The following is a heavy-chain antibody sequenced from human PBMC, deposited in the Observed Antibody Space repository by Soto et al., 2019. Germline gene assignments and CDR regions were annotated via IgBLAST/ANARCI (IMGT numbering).Heavy chain of an antibody. Sequence: PGGSLRLSCAASGFTFSDYYMSWIRQAPGKGLEWVSYISSSSSYTNYADSVKGRFTISRDNAKNSLYLQMNSLRAEDTAVYYCARANDYYDSSGPTGPFDYWGQGTLVTVSS. D-gene: IGHD3-22*01. CDR2: ISSSSSYT. V-gene: IGHV3-11*06. CDR1: GFTFSDYY. CDR3: ARANDYYDSSGPTGPFDY. J-gene: IGHJ4*02.